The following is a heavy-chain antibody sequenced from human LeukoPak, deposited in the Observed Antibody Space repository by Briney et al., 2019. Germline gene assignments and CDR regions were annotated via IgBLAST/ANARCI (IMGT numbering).Heavy chain of an antibody. V-gene: IGHV3-66*01. CDR2: IYSGGST. CDR1: GFTVSSNY. CDR3: AKGACTNGVCYTSH. J-gene: IGHJ4*02. Sequence: GGSLRLSCAASGFTVSSNYMSWVRQAPGKGLEWVSVIYSGGSTYYADSVKGRFTISRDNSKNTLYLQMNSLRAEDTAVYYCAKGACTNGVCYTSHWGQGTLVTVSS. D-gene: IGHD2-8*01.